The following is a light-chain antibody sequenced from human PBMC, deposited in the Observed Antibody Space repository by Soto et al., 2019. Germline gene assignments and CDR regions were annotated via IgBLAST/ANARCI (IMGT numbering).Light chain of an antibody. CDR2: EVS. V-gene: IGLV2-14*01. Sequence: QCPLTQPLAVSAPPGQSIAIACTRTISDVGGYNYVSWYQQRPGKAPKLMIYEVSNRPSGVSNRFSGSKSGNTASLTISGLQAEDEADYYYSSYTSSSTLVFGTGTKVTVL. J-gene: IGLJ1*01. CDR1: ISDVGGYNY. CDR3: SSYTSSSTLV.